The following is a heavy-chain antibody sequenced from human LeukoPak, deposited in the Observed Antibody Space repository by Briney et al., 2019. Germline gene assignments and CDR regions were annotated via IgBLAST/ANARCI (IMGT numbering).Heavy chain of an antibody. CDR3: MSSTSSHDAFDI. V-gene: IGHV1-3*01. J-gene: IGHJ3*02. D-gene: IGHD2-2*01. CDR1: GYTFTSYA. CDR2: INAGNGNT. Sequence: ASVKVPCKASGYTFTSYAMHWVRQAPGQRLEWMGWINAGNGNTKYSQKFQGRVTITRDTSASTAYMELSSLRSEDTAVYYCMSSTSSHDAFDIWGQGTMVTVSS.